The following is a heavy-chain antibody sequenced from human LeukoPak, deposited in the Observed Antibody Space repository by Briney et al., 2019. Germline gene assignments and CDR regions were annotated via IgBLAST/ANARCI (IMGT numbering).Heavy chain of an antibody. CDR1: GGSISSGDYY. D-gene: IGHD3-22*01. Sequence: SETLSLTCTVSGGSISSGDYYWSWIRQPPGKGLEWIGYIYYSGSTYYNPSLKSRVTISVDTSKNQFSLKLSSVTAADTAVYYCAGSVQDYYDSSGYFMYYFDYWGQRTLVTVSS. J-gene: IGHJ4*02. CDR2: IYYSGST. V-gene: IGHV4-30-4*08. CDR3: AGSVQDYYDSSGYFMYYFDY.